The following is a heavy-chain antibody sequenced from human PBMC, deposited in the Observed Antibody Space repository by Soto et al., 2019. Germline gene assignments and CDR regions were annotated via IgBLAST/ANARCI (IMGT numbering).Heavy chain of an antibody. Sequence: ASVKVSCKASGGTFSSYAISWVRQAPGQGLEWMGGIIPIFGTANYAQKFKGRVTITADESTSTAYMELSSLRSEDTAVYYCASQNGGSPDYFAYWGQGTLVTVSS. CDR3: ASQNGGSPDYFAY. CDR2: IIPIFGTA. V-gene: IGHV1-69*13. CDR1: GGTFSSYA. J-gene: IGHJ4*02. D-gene: IGHD1-26*01.